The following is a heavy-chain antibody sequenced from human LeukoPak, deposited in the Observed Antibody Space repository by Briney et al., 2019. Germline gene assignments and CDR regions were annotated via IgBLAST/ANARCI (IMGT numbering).Heavy chain of an antibody. V-gene: IGHV3-11*04. Sequence: PGGSLRLSCAASGFTFSDYYMSWIRQAPGKGLEWVSYISSSGSTIYYADSVKGRFTISRDNAKNSLYLQMNSLRAEDTAVYYCARGSSYYDSSGYFIPSHAFDIWCQGTMVTVPS. J-gene: IGHJ3*02. CDR3: ARGSSYYDSSGYFIPSHAFDI. CDR2: ISSSGSTI. D-gene: IGHD3-22*01. CDR1: GFTFSDYY.